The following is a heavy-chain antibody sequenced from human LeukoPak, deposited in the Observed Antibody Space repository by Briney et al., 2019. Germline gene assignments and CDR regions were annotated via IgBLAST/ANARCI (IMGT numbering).Heavy chain of an antibody. Sequence: SETLSLTCIVSGGSISSYYWSWVRQPAGSGLEWIGRFYTSGTSNYNPSLKSRVTMSVDTSKNQFSLKLRSVTAADTAVYYCAREKLEDAFYYYMDVWGKGTTVTVSS. CDR1: GGSISSYY. CDR2: FYTSGTS. V-gene: IGHV4-4*07. J-gene: IGHJ6*03. CDR3: AREKLEDAFYYYMDV. D-gene: IGHD6-6*01.